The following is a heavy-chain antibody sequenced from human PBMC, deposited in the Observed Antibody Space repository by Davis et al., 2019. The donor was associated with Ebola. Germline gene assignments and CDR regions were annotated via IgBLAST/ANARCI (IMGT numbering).Heavy chain of an antibody. V-gene: IGHV4-59*12. D-gene: IGHD4-23*01. Sequence: SETLSLTCTVSGGSISSYYWSWIRQPPGKGLEWIGYIYYSGSTYYNPSLKSRVTISVDTSKNQFSLKLSSVTAADTAVYYCARGTDGGYYYYGMDVWGQGTTVTVSS. CDR1: GGSISSYY. J-gene: IGHJ6*02. CDR3: ARGTDGGYYYYGMDV. CDR2: IYYSGST.